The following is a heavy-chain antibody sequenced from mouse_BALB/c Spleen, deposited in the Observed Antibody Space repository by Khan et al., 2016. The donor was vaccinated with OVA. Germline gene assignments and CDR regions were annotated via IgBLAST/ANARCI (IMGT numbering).Heavy chain of an antibody. D-gene: IGHD3-3*01. J-gene: IGHJ3*01. CDR2: ISYSGST. Sequence: VQLKESGPGLVKPSQSLSLTCTVTGYSITSDYAWNWIRQFPGNKLEWMGYISYSGSTSYNPSLKSRISITRDTSKNQFFLQLNSVTTEDTATYYCARSPPVGDLWFAYWGQGTLVNVSA. CDR3: ARSPPVGDLWFAY. V-gene: IGHV3-2*02. CDR1: GYSITSDYA.